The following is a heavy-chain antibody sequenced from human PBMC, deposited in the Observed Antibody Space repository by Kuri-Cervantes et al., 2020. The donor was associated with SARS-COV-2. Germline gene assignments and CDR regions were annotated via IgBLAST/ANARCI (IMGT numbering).Heavy chain of an antibody. Sequence: GESLKISCAASGFTFSDYYMSWIRQAPGKGLEWISYIRSSGRTIYYADSVKGRFSISRDNAKNSLYLQMNSLRTEDTALYYCAKGQGYYDSSGSYFDYWGQGTLVTVSS. V-gene: IGHV3-11*01. J-gene: IGHJ4*02. CDR3: AKGQGYYDSSGSYFDY. CDR1: GFTFSDYY. CDR2: IRSSGRTI. D-gene: IGHD3-22*01.